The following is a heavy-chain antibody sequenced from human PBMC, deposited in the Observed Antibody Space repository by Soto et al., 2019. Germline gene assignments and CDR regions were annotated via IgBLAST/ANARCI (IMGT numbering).Heavy chain of an antibody. Sequence: SETLSLTCTVSGGSISSGGYYWSWIRQHPGKGLEWIGYIYYSGSTYYNPSLKSRVTISVDTSKNQFSLKLSSVTAADTAVYYCARTFFVDTAMAPYFDYWGQGTLVTVSS. J-gene: IGHJ4*02. V-gene: IGHV4-31*03. CDR1: GGSISSGGYY. D-gene: IGHD5-18*01. CDR3: ARTFFVDTAMAPYFDY. CDR2: IYYSGST.